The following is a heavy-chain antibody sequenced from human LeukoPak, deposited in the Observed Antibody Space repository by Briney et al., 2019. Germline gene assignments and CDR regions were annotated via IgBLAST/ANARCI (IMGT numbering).Heavy chain of an antibody. J-gene: IGHJ4*02. V-gene: IGHV3-48*01. CDR2: ISSSSSTI. CDR3: SRDYGGSSPFDY. D-gene: IGHD4-23*01. Sequence: GGSLRLPCAASGLTFSSYCMNWVRHAAGEGREWVSYISSSSSTIYYADSVKGRFTISRDNAKNSLYLQMNSLRAEDTAVYYCSRDYGGSSPFDYWGQGTLVTVSS. CDR1: GLTFSSYC.